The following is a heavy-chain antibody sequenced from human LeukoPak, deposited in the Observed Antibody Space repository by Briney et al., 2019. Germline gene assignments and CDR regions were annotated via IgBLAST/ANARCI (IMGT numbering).Heavy chain of an antibody. CDR3: ARQANEGAFRTRNVYYGMDV. CDR1: GYSFTSYW. CDR2: TYPGDSDT. Sequence: GESLKISCKGSGYSFTSYWIGWVRQMPGKGLEWMGITYPGDSDTRYSPSFQGQVTISADKSISTAYLQWSSLKASDTAMYYCARQANEGAFRTRNVYYGMDVWGQGTTVTVSS. V-gene: IGHV5-51*01. J-gene: IGHJ6*02. D-gene: IGHD1-1*01.